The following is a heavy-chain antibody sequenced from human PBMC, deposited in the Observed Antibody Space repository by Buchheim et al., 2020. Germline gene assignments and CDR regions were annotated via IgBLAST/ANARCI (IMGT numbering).Heavy chain of an antibody. V-gene: IGHV3-15*01. CDR1: GFTFSNAW. D-gene: IGHD2-21*02. Sequence: EVQLVESGGGLVKPGGSLRLSCAASGFTFSNAWMSWVRQAPGKGLEWVGRIKSKTDGGTTDYAAPVKGRFTISRDDSKNTRYLQMNSLKTEDTAVYYCIGEYCGGDCYSTEYFQHWGQGTL. CDR3: IGEYCGGDCYSTEYFQH. CDR2: IKSKTDGGTT. J-gene: IGHJ1*01.